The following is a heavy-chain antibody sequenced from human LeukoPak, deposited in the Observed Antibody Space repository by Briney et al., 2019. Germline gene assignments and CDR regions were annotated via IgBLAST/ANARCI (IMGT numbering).Heavy chain of an antibody. J-gene: IGHJ4*02. Sequence: GGSLRLSCAASGFTFSSYWLSWVRQTPGKGLEWVGRIKSKTDGGTTDYAAPVKGRFTISRDDSKNTLYLQMNSLKTEDTAVYYRTTAPGAVAGTVPRWGQGTLVTVSS. CDR3: TTAPGAVAGTVPR. V-gene: IGHV3-15*01. CDR2: IKSKTDGGTT. CDR1: GFTFSSYW. D-gene: IGHD6-19*01.